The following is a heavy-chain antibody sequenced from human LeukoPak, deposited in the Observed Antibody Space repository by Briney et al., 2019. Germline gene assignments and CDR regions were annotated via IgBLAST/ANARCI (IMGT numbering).Heavy chain of an antibody. V-gene: IGHV3-23*01. CDR2: VRGSGGST. J-gene: IGHJ6*02. CDR3: AKELGYCSSTSCLVYYYYGMDV. CDR1: GFTFSSYA. Sequence: GGSLRLSCAASGFTFSSYAMSWVRQAPGKGREWVSVVRGSGGSTYYADSVKGRFTISRDNSKNTLYLQMNSLRAEDTAVYYCAKELGYCSSTSCLVYYYYGMDVWGQGTTVTVSS. D-gene: IGHD2-2*01.